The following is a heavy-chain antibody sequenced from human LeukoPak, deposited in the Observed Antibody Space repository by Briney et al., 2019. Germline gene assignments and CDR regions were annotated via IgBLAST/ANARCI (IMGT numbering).Heavy chain of an antibody. CDR3: AKDRRGDYASDY. D-gene: IGHD4-17*01. CDR2: TPYHGVSR. J-gene: IGHJ4*02. Sequence: GGSLRLSCAASGFIFGSCGMHWVRQAPDKGLEWVAFTPYHGVSRYYAESVKGRFTISRDNSKNTLYLQMNSLKIEDTAVYHCAKDRRGDYASDYWGQGTLVIVSS. CDR1: GFIFGSCG. V-gene: IGHV3-30*02.